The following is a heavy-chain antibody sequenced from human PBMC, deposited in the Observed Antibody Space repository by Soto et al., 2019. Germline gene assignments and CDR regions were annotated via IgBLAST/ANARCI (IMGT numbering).Heavy chain of an antibody. D-gene: IGHD6-25*01. CDR2: IYPGDSDT. CDR3: ASGYLDSSAAYYYYGMDV. V-gene: IGHV5-51*01. Sequence: GESLKISCKGSGYSFTSYWIGWVRQMPGKGLEWMGIIYPGDSDTRYSPSFQGQVTISADKSISTAYLQWSGLKASDTAMYYCASGYLDSSAAYYYYGMDVWGQGTKVTVYS. J-gene: IGHJ6*02. CDR1: GYSFTSYW.